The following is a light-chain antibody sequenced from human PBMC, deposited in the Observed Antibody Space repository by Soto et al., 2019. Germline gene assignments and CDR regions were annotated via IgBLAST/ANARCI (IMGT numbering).Light chain of an antibody. CDR1: SSDVGSYNR. CDR3: SSYTTDTTLV. Sequence: QSALTQPPSVSGSPGQSVTISCTGTSSDVGSYNRVSWYQQPPGTAPKLMIYEVTNRPSGVPDRFSGNKSGKTASLTISGLQAEDEAEYYCSSYTTDTTLVFGGGTKLTVL. CDR2: EVT. J-gene: IGLJ2*01. V-gene: IGLV2-18*02.